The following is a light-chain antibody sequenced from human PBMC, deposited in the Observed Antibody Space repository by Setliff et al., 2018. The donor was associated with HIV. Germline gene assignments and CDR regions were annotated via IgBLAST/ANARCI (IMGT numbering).Light chain of an antibody. Sequence: QSVLTQPASVSGSPGQSITISCSGSSSDVGSYNFVSWYQQHPGKAPQVIIYDVSRRPSGVSSRFSGSKPGNTASLTISGLQAEDQADYYCSSYTSSSTYVFGLGTKVTV. V-gene: IGLV2-14*03. CDR1: SSDVGSYNF. J-gene: IGLJ1*01. CDR3: SSYTSSSTYV. CDR2: DVS.